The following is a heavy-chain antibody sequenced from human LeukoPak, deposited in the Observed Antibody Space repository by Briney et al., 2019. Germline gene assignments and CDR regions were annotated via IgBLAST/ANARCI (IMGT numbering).Heavy chain of an antibody. CDR1: GFTFSNAW. CDR3: TTTVARLFAYSSYMDV. V-gene: IGHV3-15*01. J-gene: IGHJ6*03. Sequence: MSGGSLRLSCAASGFTFSNAWMSRVRQAPGKGLEWVGRIKSKTDGGTTDYAAPVKGRFTISRDDSKNTLYMQMNSLKTEDTAVYYCTTTVARLFAYSSYMDVWGKGTTVTVSS. CDR2: IKSKTDGGTT. D-gene: IGHD6-6*01.